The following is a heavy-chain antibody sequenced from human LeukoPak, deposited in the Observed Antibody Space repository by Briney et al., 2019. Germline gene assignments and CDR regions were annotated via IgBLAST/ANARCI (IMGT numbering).Heavy chain of an antibody. CDR3: ARSGGSKASAFDY. CDR1: GVSISSGDYY. D-gene: IGHD3-10*01. J-gene: IGHJ4*02. Sequence: SETLSLTCTVSGVSISSGDYYWSWIRQPPGKGLESVGYIYYSGSTYYNPSLKSRVTISVDTSKNQFSLKLSSVTAADTAVYYCARSGGSKASAFDYWGQGTLVTVSS. CDR2: IYYSGST. V-gene: IGHV4-30-4*01.